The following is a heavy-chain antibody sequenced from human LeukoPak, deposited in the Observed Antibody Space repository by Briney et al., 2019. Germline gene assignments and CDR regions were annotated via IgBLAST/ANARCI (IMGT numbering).Heavy chain of an antibody. CDR2: IYYSGST. D-gene: IGHD2-8*01. CDR3: ARGLIGMDV. J-gene: IGHJ6*02. Sequence: PSETLSLTCSVSGGSISSGGYYWRWIRQHPGEGLEWIGYIYYSGSTYYNPSLKSRVTISVDTSKNQFSLKLSSVTAADTAVYYCARGLIGMDVWGQGTTVTVSS. CDR1: GGSISSGGYY. V-gene: IGHV4-31*03.